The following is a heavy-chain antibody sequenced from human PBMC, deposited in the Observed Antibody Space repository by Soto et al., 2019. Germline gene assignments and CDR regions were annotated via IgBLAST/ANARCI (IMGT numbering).Heavy chain of an antibody. CDR3: TTPPRRIQLWLLDY. CDR2: IKSKTDGGTT. D-gene: IGHD5-18*01. V-gene: IGHV3-15*01. Sequence: PGGSLRLSCAASGFTFSNAWMSWVRQAPGKGLEWVVRIKSKTDGGTTDYAAPVKGRFTISRDDSKNTLYLQMNSLKTEDTAVYYCTTPPRRIQLWLLDYWGQGTLVTVSS. J-gene: IGHJ4*02. CDR1: GFTFSNAW.